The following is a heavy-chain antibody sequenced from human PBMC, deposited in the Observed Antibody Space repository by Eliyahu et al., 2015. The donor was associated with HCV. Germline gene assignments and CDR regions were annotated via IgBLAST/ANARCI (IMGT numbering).Heavy chain of an antibody. V-gene: IGHV3-21*01. D-gene: IGHD3-10*01. CDR1: GFTFSSYN. J-gene: IGHJ4*02. Sequence: EVQLVESGGGLVKPGGSLRLSCAASGFTFSSYNMDWXRQAPGKGLEWVSSIXGSSTYMYYADSVKGRFTISRDNTKKSLYLQMNSLRAEDTAVYYCARGYYGSGSYSSHFDYWGQGTLVTVSS. CDR3: ARGYYGSGSYSSHFDY. CDR2: IXGSSTYM.